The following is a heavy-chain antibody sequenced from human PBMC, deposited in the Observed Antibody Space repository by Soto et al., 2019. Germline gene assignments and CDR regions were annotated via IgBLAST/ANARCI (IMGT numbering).Heavy chain of an antibody. CDR1: GGAFTNYS. Sequence: SVKVSGKVSGGAFTNYSLNWVRHAPGQGLEWLGGIIPLHNTSNYSLKLLGRGSVTADISSNTVYMHLSGLTSDDTATYYCAIWSNWNPLYYRGMDVWGQGTTVTVSS. J-gene: IGHJ6*02. D-gene: IGHD1-20*01. CDR3: AIWSNWNPLYYRGMDV. V-gene: IGHV1-69*08. CDR2: IIPLHNTS.